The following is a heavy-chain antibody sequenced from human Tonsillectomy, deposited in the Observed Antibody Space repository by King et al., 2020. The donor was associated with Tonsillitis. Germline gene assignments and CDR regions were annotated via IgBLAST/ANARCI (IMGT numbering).Heavy chain of an antibody. J-gene: IGHJ6*02. Sequence: VQLQESGPGLVKPSETLSLTCTVSGGSISSYYWSWLRPPAGKGLGWIGRIYSSGRTNYNPSLKSRVTMSVDTSKNQVPLKLSSVTAADPALYYCSRDRIAPSYYYYGMDVWGQGTTVTVSS. V-gene: IGHV4-4*07. CDR3: SRDRIAPSYYYYGMDV. CDR1: GGSISSYY. D-gene: IGHD6-13*01. CDR2: IYSSGRT.